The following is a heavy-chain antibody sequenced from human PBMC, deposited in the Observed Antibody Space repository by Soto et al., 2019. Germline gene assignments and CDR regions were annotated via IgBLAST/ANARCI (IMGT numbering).Heavy chain of an antibody. V-gene: IGHV4-34*01. CDR3: ARGRAVFAI. Sequence: QVQLQQWGAGLLKPSETLSLTCAVYGGSFSGYYWSWIRQPPGKGLEWIGEINHSGSTNYNPSLKXRXTXXVDTSMHQCPLELCSGPAADTAGSYYARGRAVFAIRGPGTMVTVSS. CDR1: GGSFSGYY. CDR2: INHSGST. J-gene: IGHJ3*02.